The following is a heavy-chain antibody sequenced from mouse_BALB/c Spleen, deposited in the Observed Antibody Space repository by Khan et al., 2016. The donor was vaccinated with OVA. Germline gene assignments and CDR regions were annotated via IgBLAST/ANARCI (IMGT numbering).Heavy chain of an antibody. CDR2: ISYSGNT. Sequence: EVQLQESGPSLVKPSQTLSLTCSVTGDSITSDYWNWIRKFPGNKLEYMGYISYSGNTYYNPSLKSRISIIRDTTKNQNYLQMNDVTTEDTATYYWACELRGFAYWGQGTLVTVSA. D-gene: IGHD1-1*01. J-gene: IGHJ3*01. CDR1: GDSITSDY. CDR3: ACELRGFAY. V-gene: IGHV3-8*02.